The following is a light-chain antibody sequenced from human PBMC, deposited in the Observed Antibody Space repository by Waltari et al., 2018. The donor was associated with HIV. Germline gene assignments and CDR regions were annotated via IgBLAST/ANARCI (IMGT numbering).Light chain of an antibody. CDR1: QSVGSD. Sequence: ETVMTQTPATLSVSPGERATISCSASQSVGSDLAWYQQRPGQAPRRLLYGASTMANGIPARFSGSGSGTEFTLTISSLQSEDFAVDYCHQYNIWPPLTFGGGTKVEIK. V-gene: IGKV3-15*01. CDR2: GAS. J-gene: IGKJ4*01. CDR3: HQYNIWPPLT.